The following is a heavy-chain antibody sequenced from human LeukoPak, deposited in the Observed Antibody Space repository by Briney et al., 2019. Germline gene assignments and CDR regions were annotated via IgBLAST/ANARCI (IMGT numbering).Heavy chain of an antibody. J-gene: IGHJ4*02. Sequence: GASVKVSCKASGYTFTKYYIHWVRQAPGQGLEWMGIINTSGGSTSSAQKFQGRVTLTRDTSTSTVYMELRGLRSEDTAVYYCAGGRATIDYWGQGTLVTVSS. CDR2: INTSGGST. CDR3: AGGRATIDY. V-gene: IGHV1-46*01. D-gene: IGHD5-12*01. CDR1: GYTFTKYY.